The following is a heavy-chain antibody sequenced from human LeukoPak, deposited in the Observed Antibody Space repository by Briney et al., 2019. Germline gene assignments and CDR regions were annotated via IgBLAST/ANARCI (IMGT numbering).Heavy chain of an antibody. D-gene: IGHD3-10*01. J-gene: IGHJ4*02. Sequence: GESLKISCKGSGYSFTSYWIGWVRQMPGKGLEWMGIIYPGDSDTRYSPSFQGQVTISADKSISTAYLQWSSLKASDTAMYYCARHLVWFGEFIFPPHFDYWGQGTLVTVSS. V-gene: IGHV5-51*01. CDR1: GYSFTSYW. CDR3: ARHLVWFGEFIFPPHFDY. CDR2: IYPGDSDT.